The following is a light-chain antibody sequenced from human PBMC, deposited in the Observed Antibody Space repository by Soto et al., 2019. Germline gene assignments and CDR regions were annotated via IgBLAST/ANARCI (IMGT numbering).Light chain of an antibody. J-gene: IGKJ5*01. CDR2: DTS. CDR3: QQYDTSEIT. V-gene: IGKV3-20*01. CDR1: QSLANSF. Sequence: EFVLTQSPCTLSFSPGERATLSCRASQSLANSFIAWYQQKPGQAPRLLIYDTSSRASGIPDRFSGSGSGTDFTLTISRLQTEDFAVFYCQQYDTSEITFGQGTRLEIK.